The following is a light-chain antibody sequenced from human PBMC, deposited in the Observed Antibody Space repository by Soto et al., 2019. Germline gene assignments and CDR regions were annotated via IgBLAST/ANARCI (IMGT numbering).Light chain of an antibody. Sequence: EIVLTQSPGTLSLSPGERATLSCRASQSVSSYLAWYQQKPGQAPRLLIYDASSRATGIPVRFSGSGSGTEFTLTISSLQSEDFAVYYCQQYNNWPFITFGQGTRLEI. CDR2: DAS. J-gene: IGKJ5*01. CDR1: QSVSSY. V-gene: IGKV3-15*01. CDR3: QQYNNWPFIT.